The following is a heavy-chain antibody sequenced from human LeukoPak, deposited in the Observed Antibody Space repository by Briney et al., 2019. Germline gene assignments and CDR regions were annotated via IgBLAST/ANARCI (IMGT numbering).Heavy chain of an antibody. CDR1: GFTFSSYS. CDR2: ISSSSSYI. Sequence: GGSLRLSCAASGFTFSSYSMNWVRQAPGKGLEWVSSISSSSSYIYYADSVKGRFTISRDNAKNTLYLQMNSLRAEDTAVYYCAKSLPVEYYYDSSGYYRVDYWGQGTLVTVSS. D-gene: IGHD3-22*01. V-gene: IGHV3-21*04. J-gene: IGHJ4*02. CDR3: AKSLPVEYYYDSSGYYRVDY.